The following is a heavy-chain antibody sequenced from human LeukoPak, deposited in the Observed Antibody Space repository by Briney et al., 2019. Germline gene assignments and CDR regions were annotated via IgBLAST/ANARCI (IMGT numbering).Heavy chain of an antibody. D-gene: IGHD3-10*01. V-gene: IGHV3-23*01. Sequence: GGSLRLSCAASGFTFSSYAMSWVRQAPGKGLEWVSAISGSGGSTYYADSVKGRFTISRDNSKNTLYLQMNSLRAEDTAVYYCAKGYYYGSGSFPGYFDYWGQGTLVTVSS. CDR1: GFTFSSYA. CDR2: ISGSGGST. CDR3: AKGYYYGSGSFPGYFDY. J-gene: IGHJ4*02.